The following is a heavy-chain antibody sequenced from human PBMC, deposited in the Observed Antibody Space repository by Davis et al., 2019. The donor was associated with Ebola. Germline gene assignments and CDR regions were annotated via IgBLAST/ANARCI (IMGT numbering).Heavy chain of an antibody. D-gene: IGHD2-15*01. CDR2: ISYDGSNQ. V-gene: IGHV3-30*03. CDR3: AREVAGVYFDY. CDR1: GFTSSSYG. Sequence: GGSLRLSCPVSGFTSSSYGMHWASHAPGKGLEWVAVISYDGSNQYYADSVKGRFTISRDNSKNTLYLQMNSLGAEDTAECYCAREVAGVYFDYWGQGTLVTVSS. J-gene: IGHJ4*02.